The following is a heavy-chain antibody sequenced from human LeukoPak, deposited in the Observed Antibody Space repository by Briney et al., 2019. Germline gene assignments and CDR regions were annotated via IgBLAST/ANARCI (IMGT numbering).Heavy chain of an antibody. CDR3: TRDRHRYSYDTGGYPPY. J-gene: IGHJ4*02. CDR1: GFTFSTYG. V-gene: IGHV3-23*01. D-gene: IGHD3-22*01. Sequence: GGTLRLSCAASGFTFSTYGMSWVRQAPGKGLEWVSGISGNAVTTYYADSVKGRFTISRDNSKNTLFLQMNSLRAEDTAFYYCTRDRHRYSYDTGGYPPYWGQGTQVTVSS. CDR2: ISGNAVTT.